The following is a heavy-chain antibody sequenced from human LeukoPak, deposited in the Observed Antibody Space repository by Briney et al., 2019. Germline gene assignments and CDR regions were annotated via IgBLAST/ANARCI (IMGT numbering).Heavy chain of an antibody. V-gene: IGHV1-2*02. CDR1: GYTFTGYS. Sequence: ASVKVSCKASGYTFTGYSIHWVRQAPGQGLEWLGWFNPKSYGTVYAQEFRGRVTMTGDTSTSTAYMELSRLSSDDTAVYYCGRLFSSLGDYFYMDVWGEGTTVIVSS. CDR2: FNPKSYGT. D-gene: IGHD6-13*01. J-gene: IGHJ6*03. CDR3: GRLFSSLGDYFYMDV.